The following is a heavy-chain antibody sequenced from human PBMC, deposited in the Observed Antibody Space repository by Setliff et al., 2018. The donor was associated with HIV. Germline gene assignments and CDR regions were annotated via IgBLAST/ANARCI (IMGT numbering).Heavy chain of an antibody. Sequence: ASVKVSCKASGYTFTGYYMHWVRQAPGQRPEWMGWINPNSGGTTYAQKFQGRVTMARDTSISTAYMEVSRLRSDDTAVYYCARDHCSSSGCYEYSYYGMDVWGQGTTVTVSS. CDR2: INPNSGGT. J-gene: IGHJ6*02. CDR3: ARDHCSSSGCYEYSYYGMDV. D-gene: IGHD2-2*01. CDR1: GYTFTGYY. V-gene: IGHV1-2*02.